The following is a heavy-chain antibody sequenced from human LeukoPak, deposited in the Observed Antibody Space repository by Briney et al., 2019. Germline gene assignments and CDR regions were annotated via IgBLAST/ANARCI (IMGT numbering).Heavy chain of an antibody. D-gene: IGHD5-18*01. Sequence: GGSLRLSCAASGFIFSSYWMSWVRQAPGKGLEWVANIKKDGSEKYYVDSVKGRFTISRDNAMKSLYLQMDSLTDDDTAVYYCARGGSGYSYGKIDSWGQGILVTVSS. CDR3: ARGGSGYSYGKIDS. V-gene: IGHV3-7*01. J-gene: IGHJ4*02. CDR1: GFIFSSYW. CDR2: IKKDGSEK.